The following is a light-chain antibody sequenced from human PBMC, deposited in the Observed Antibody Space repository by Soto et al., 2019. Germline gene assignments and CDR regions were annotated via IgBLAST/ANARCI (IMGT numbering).Light chain of an antibody. CDR1: QSVSSY. CDR3: QQRSNWPRT. CDR2: DAS. Sequence: EIVLTQSPATMSLSPGERATLSCSASQSVSSYLAWSQQKPGQAPRLLIYDASNKATGIPARFSGSGSGTDFTLTISSLEPEDCAVYYCQQRSNWPRTFGQGTKLEIK. J-gene: IGKJ2*01. V-gene: IGKV3-11*01.